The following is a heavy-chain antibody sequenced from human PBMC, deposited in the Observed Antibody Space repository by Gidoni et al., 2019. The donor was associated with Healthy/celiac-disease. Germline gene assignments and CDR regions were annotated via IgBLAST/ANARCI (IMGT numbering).Heavy chain of an antibody. Sequence: EVQLVESGGGLVKPGGSLRLSCAASGFTFSSYSMNWVRQAPGKGLEWVSSISSSSSYIYYADSVKGRFTISRDNAKNSLYLQMNSLRAEDTAVYYCARASSTPPWYFDYWGQGTLVTVSS. CDR3: ARASSTPPWYFDY. CDR2: ISSSSSYI. V-gene: IGHV3-21*01. D-gene: IGHD6-13*01. J-gene: IGHJ4*02. CDR1: GFTFSSYS.